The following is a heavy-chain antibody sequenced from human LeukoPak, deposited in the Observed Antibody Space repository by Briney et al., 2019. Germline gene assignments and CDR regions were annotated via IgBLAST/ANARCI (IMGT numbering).Heavy chain of an antibody. CDR3: ARVPSGYDPTYGLLTSYYGMDV. CDR2: ISAYNGNT. J-gene: IGHJ6*02. V-gene: IGHV1-18*01. CDR1: GYTFTSYG. Sequence: GASVKVSCKASGYTFTSYGISWVRQAPGQGLEWMGWISAYNGNTNYAQKLQGRVTMTTDTSTSTAYMELRSLRSDDTAVYYCARVPSGYDPTYGLLTSYYGMDVWGQGTTVTVSS. D-gene: IGHD5-12*01.